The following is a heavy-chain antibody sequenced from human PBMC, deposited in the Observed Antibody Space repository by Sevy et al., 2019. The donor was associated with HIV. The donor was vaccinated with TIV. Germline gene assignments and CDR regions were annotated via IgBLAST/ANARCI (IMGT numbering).Heavy chain of an antibody. D-gene: IGHD5-18*01. CDR1: GFTFSTYW. CDR3: GRGGVGGYSYSLDS. Sequence: GGSLRLSCAASGFTFSTYWMSWVRQAPGKGLEWVATMKQDGSEKDYVDSVKGRFTISRDNAKNSLYLQMNSLRGEDGAVYYGGRGGVGGYSYSLDSWGQGTLVTVSS. J-gene: IGHJ4*02. CDR2: MKQDGSEK. V-gene: IGHV3-7*04.